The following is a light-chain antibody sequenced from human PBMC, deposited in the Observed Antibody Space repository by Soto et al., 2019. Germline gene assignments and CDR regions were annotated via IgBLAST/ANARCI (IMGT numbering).Light chain of an antibody. CDR3: GSCGRGSSWV. CDR1: SSDVGGYKF. J-gene: IGLJ3*02. CDR2: EVT. V-gene: IGLV2-14*01. Sequence: QSALTQPASVSGSPGQSITISCTGTSSDVGGYKFVSWYQQHPGTAPTLMIYEVTNRPSGVSTRFSGSRSGNKASLTNSGLQGEDEADYCCGSCGRGSSWVFGGGTKPTVL.